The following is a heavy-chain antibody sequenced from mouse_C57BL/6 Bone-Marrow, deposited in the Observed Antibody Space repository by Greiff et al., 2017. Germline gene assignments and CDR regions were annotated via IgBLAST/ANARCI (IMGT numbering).Heavy chain of an antibody. CDR2: ISDGGSYT. CDR3: ARDYGSSYGYFDY. D-gene: IGHD1-1*01. Sequence: EVKLQESGGGLVKPGGSLKLSCAASGFTFSSYAMSWVRQTPEKRLEWVATISDGGSYTYYPDNVKGRFTISRDNAKNNLYLQMSHLKSEDTAMYYCARDYGSSYGYFDYWGQGTTLTVSS. J-gene: IGHJ2*01. V-gene: IGHV5-4*01. CDR1: GFTFSSYA.